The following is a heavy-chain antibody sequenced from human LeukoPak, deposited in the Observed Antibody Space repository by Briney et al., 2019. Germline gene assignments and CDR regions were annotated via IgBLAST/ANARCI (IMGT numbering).Heavy chain of an antibody. Sequence: ASVKVSCKASGYTLTSYGISWVRQAPGQGLEWMGWISAYNGNTNYAQKLQGRVTMTTDTSTSTAYMELRSLRSDDTAVYYCAWGAGSPYYHYMDVWGKGTTVTVSS. J-gene: IGHJ6*03. CDR2: ISAYNGNT. CDR3: AWGAGSPYYHYMDV. CDR1: GYTLTSYG. D-gene: IGHD6-19*01. V-gene: IGHV1-18*01.